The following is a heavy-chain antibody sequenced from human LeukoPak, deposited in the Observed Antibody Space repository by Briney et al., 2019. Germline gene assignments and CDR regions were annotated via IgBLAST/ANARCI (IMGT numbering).Heavy chain of an antibody. CDR1: GFTFSSYD. CDR2: MSYDATKQ. D-gene: IGHD5-12*01. CDR3: ARNRFSGYDYFDY. J-gene: IGHJ4*02. V-gene: IGHV3-30*03. Sequence: GGSLRLSCVASGFTFSSYDTHWVRQAPGKGLEWVAFMSYDATKQYYVDSVKGRFTISRDNSKNTLYLQMSSLRREDTAVYYCARNRFSGYDYFDYWGQGILVTVSS.